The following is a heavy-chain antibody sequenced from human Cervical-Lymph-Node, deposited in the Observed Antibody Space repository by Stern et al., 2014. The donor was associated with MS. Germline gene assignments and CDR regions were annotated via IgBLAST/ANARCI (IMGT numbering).Heavy chain of an antibody. D-gene: IGHD4-17*01. CDR2: VNPTDGRT. J-gene: IGHJ1*01. CDR1: GDTFASYP. V-gene: IGHV1-46*03. Sequence: QMQLVQSGSEVKKPGASVKVSCKASGDTFASYPIHWLRQAPGQGFVWMGIVNPTDGRTTYAQTFKGRVTLTRDTSTMTVYMELSSLRTEDTAMYFCANPLPYANWGQGTRVTVSS. CDR3: ANPLPYAN.